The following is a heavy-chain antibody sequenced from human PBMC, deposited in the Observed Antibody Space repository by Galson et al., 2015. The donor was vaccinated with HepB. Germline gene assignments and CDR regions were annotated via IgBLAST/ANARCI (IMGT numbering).Heavy chain of an antibody. J-gene: IGHJ4*02. D-gene: IGHD1-26*01. CDR1: GFTFSSYA. CDR3: ARVGVGASIHPFDY. CDR2: ISYDGSNK. Sequence: SLRLSCAASGFTFSSYAMHWVRQAPGKGLEWVAVISYDGSNKYYADSVKGRFTISRDNSKNTLYLQMNSLRAEDTAVYYCARVGVGASIHPFDYWGQGTLVTVSS. V-gene: IGHV3-30-3*01.